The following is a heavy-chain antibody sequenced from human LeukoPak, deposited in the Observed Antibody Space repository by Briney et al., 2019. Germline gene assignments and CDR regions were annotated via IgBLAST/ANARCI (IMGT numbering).Heavy chain of an antibody. CDR2: INHSGST. Sequence: SETLSLTCAVYGGSFSGYYWSWIRQPPGKGLEWIGEINHSGSTNYNPSLKSRVTISVDTSKNQFSLKLSSVTAADTAVYYCARGRGTGYYYYYYMDVWGKGTTVTVSS. CDR1: GGSFSGYY. D-gene: IGHD1-1*01. V-gene: IGHV4-34*01. CDR3: ARGRGTGYYYYYYMDV. J-gene: IGHJ6*03.